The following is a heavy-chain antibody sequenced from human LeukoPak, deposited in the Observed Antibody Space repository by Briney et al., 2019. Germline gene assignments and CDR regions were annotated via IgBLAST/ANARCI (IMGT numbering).Heavy chain of an antibody. J-gene: IGHJ6*04. CDR3: TTVYYGSGSTRSRYYYYYGMDV. Sequence: PGGSLRLSCAASGFTFSNAWMSWVRQAPGKGLEWVGRIKSKTDGGTTDYAAPVKGRFTISRDDSKNTLYLQMNSLKTEDTAVYYCTTVYYGSGSTRSRYYYYYGMDVWGKGTTVTVSS. CDR2: IKSKTDGGTT. V-gene: IGHV3-15*01. CDR1: GFTFSNAW. D-gene: IGHD3-10*01.